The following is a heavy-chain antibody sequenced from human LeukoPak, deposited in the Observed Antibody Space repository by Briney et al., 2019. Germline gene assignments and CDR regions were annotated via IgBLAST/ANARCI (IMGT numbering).Heavy chain of an antibody. D-gene: IGHD3-22*01. CDR3: ASAHTSGMDY. V-gene: IGHV4-59*01. J-gene: IGHJ4*02. CDR2: IYYSGNT. CDR1: GASMSSYS. Sequence: SETLSLTCTVSGASMSSYSGSWIRQPPGKGLEWIGYIYYSGNTNYNPSLKSRVTISVDTSKNQFSLKVSSVTAADTAVYYCASAHTSGMDYWGQGALVTVSS.